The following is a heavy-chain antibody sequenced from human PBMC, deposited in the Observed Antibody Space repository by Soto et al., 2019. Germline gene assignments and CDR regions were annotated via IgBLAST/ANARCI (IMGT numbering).Heavy chain of an antibody. J-gene: IGHJ3*02. V-gene: IGHV1-69*02. CDR1: GGTFSSYT. D-gene: IGHD2-15*01. Sequence: QVQLVQSGAEVKKPGSSVKVSCKASGGTFSSYTISWVRQAPGQGLEWMGRIIPILGIANYAQKSQGRVTLTADKANSTAYMELSSLRSADTAVYYCASPGYCSGGSCYEIDAFYIWGQGTIVTVSS. CDR2: IIPILGIA. CDR3: ASPGYCSGGSCYEIDAFYI.